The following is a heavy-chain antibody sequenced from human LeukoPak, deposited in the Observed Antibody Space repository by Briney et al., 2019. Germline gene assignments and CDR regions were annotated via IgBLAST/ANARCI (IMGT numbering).Heavy chain of an antibody. CDR1: GYTFTSYG. CDR3: ARDSRYSSSWPRVWYFDL. CDR2: ISAYNGNT. J-gene: IGHJ2*01. V-gene: IGHV1-18*01. Sequence: ASVKVSCKASGYTFTSYGISWVRQAPGQGLEWMGWISAYNGNTNYAQKLQGRVTMTRDTSISTAYMELSRLRSDDTAVYYCARDSRYSSSWPRVWYFDLWGRGTLVTVSS. D-gene: IGHD6-13*01.